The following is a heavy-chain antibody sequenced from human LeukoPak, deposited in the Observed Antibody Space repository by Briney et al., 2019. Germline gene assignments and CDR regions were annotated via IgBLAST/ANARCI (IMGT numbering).Heavy chain of an antibody. Sequence: SLRLSCTASASTFHCYWTNCVRQVPGKGLEWVDTTEQEGSEKNYVDSVKGRFTMSTDNRRQSVCLQMDNLRAEDTAVYHCARADRSYESSGRDAFDIWSQGTMVTVSS. CDR1: ASTFHCYW. J-gene: IGHJ3*02. V-gene: IGHV3-7*01. D-gene: IGHD3-22*01. CDR3: ARADRSYESSGRDAFDI. CDR2: TEQEGSEK.